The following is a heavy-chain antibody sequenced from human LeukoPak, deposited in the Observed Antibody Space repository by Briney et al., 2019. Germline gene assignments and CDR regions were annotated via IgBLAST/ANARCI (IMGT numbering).Heavy chain of an antibody. CDR1: GYTFSIYG. Sequence: ASVKVSCKASGYTFSIYGISWVRQAPGQGLEWMGWISAYNDNTNYAQKLQGRVTMTTDTSTRTAYMELRSLRSDDTAVYYCARGRYYGSGSYYRPPFDYWGQGTLVTVSS. D-gene: IGHD3-10*01. V-gene: IGHV1-18*01. CDR2: ISAYNDNT. J-gene: IGHJ4*02. CDR3: ARGRYYGSGSYYRPPFDY.